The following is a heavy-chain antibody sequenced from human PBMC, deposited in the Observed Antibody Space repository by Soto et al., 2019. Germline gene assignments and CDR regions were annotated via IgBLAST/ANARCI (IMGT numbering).Heavy chain of an antibody. Sequence: GGSLRLSCAASGFTFSSYGMHWVRQAPGKGLEWVAVIWYDGSNKYYADSVKGRFTISRDNSKNTLYLQMNSLRAEDTAVYYCARHNRDPAPLANWGQETLLTVSS. CDR3: ARHNRDPAPLAN. CDR2: IWYDGSNK. D-gene: IGHD2-21*01. CDR1: GFTFSSYG. J-gene: IGHJ4*02. V-gene: IGHV3-33*01.